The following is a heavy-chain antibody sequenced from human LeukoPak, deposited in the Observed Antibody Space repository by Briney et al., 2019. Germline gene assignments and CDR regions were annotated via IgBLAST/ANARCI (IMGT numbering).Heavy chain of an antibody. V-gene: IGHV1-69*04. CDR2: IIPILDIA. CDR1: AGTFNNYA. CDR3: ARGSPTVADY. Sequence: GASVKVSCKASAGTFNNYAIGWVRQAPGQGLEWMGRIIPILDIAKYAQKFQGRVTITADKSTGTAYMELSSLRSEDTAVYYCARGSPTVADYWGQGTLVTVSS. J-gene: IGHJ4*02. D-gene: IGHD4-17*01.